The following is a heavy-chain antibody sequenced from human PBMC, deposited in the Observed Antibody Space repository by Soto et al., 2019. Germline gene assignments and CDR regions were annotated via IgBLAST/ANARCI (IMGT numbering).Heavy chain of an antibody. J-gene: IGHJ5*02. CDR1: GYTFTRYT. D-gene: IGHD2-15*01. CDR3: ARGIATGQLDP. V-gene: IGHV1-3*01. Sequence: ASVKVSCRASGYTFTRYTMNWVRQAPGQRLEWMGWINPDNGNTKSSQKFQDRVIITRDTSASTAYMDLSSLRSEDTAVYYCARGIATGQLDPWGQGTLVTVSS. CDR2: INPDNGNT.